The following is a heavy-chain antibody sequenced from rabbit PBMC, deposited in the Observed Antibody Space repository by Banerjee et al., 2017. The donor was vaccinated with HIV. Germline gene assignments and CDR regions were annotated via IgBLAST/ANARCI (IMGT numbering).Heavy chain of an antibody. J-gene: IGHJ4*01. D-gene: IGHD1-1*01. CDR2: IYTGSSGGT. Sequence: EESGGDLVKPEGSLTLTCTASGFSFSSSYWICWVRQAPGKGLELIACIYTGSSGGTWYASWVNGRFTVSKTSSTTVTLQMTSLTAADTATYFCARLSSGAFNLWGQGTLVTVS. CDR3: ARLSSGAFNL. CDR1: GFSFSSSYW. V-gene: IGHV1S45*01.